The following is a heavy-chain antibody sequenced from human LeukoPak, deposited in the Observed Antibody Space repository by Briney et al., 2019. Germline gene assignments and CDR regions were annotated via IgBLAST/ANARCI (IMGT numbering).Heavy chain of an antibody. CDR3: ARQTAMGRSGDY. V-gene: IGHV5-51*01. D-gene: IGHD7-27*01. CDR2: IDPSDSET. CDR1: GYSFTSYW. Sequence: GESLKISCKASGYSFTSYWIGWVRHMPGKGLEWMGIIDPSDSETRYTPPFQGQVTISVDKSLTTAYLQWNSLKASDTAMYYCARQTAMGRSGDYWGQGTLVTVSS. J-gene: IGHJ4*02.